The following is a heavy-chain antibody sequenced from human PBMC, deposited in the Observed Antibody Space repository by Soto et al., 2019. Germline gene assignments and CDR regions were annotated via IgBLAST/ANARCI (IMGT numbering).Heavy chain of an antibody. V-gene: IGHV4-59*08. CDR3: ARETTSGSVNYFDY. J-gene: IGHJ4*02. Sequence: SETLSLTCTVSGGSISSYYWSWIRQPPGKGLEWIGYIYYSGSTNYNPSLKSRVTISVDTSKNQFSLKLSSVTAADTAVYYCARETTSGSVNYFDYWGQGTLVT. CDR1: GGSISSYY. CDR2: IYYSGST. D-gene: IGHD1-26*01.